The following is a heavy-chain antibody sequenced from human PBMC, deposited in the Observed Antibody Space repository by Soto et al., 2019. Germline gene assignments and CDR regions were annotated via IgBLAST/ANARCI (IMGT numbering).Heavy chain of an antibody. Sequence: ASVNVSCKASGYTFSSYAMHWVRQAPGQRLEWMGWINAGYGNTKSSQKFQDRVTISRDTSASTAYMELTSLRSEDTAVYYCARDTGDGTFDFWGQGTLVTVSS. CDR2: INAGYGNT. CDR3: ARDTGDGTFDF. J-gene: IGHJ4*02. V-gene: IGHV1-3*01. CDR1: GYTFSSYA. D-gene: IGHD7-27*01.